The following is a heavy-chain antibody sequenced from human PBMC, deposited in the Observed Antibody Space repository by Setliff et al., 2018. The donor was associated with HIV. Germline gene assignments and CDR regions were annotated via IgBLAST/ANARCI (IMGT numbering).Heavy chain of an antibody. CDR2: ISSSSSSYT. CDR1: GFTFSDYY. Sequence: PGGSLRLSCAASGFTFSDYYMSWIRQAPGKGLEWVSYISSSSSSYTNYADSVKGRFTISRDDSKNTLFLQLNTLRPEDTAVYYCASARIPTGGTSTSLDFWGQGAQVTVSS. J-gene: IGHJ4*02. D-gene: IGHD1-1*01. V-gene: IGHV3-11*06. CDR3: ASARIPTGGTSTSLDF.